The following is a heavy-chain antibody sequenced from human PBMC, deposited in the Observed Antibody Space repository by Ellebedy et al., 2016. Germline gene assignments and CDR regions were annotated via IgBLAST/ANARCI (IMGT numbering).Heavy chain of an antibody. CDR3: ARGIAAPKFGALDY. D-gene: IGHD3-10*01. CDR2: ISSSSSYT. V-gene: IGHV3-11*06. CDR1: GFTFSDYY. J-gene: IGHJ4*02. Sequence: GESLKISXAASGFTFSDYYMSWIRQAPGKGLEWVSYISSSSSYTNYADSVKGRFTISRDNAKNSLYLQMNSLRAEDTAVYYCARGIAAPKFGALDYWGQGTLVTVSS.